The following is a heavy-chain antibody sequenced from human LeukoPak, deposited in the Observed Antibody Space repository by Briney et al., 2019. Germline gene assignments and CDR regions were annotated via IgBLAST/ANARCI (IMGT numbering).Heavy chain of an antibody. Sequence: SETLSLTCTVPGASISSYYWSWIRQPPGKGLEWIGYIYYSGSTNYNPSLKSRVTISVDTSKNQFSLKLSSVTAAGTAVYYCARQGGGFWYFDLWGRGTLVTVSS. CDR1: GASISSYY. D-gene: IGHD6-25*01. J-gene: IGHJ2*01. CDR3: ARQGGGFWYFDL. V-gene: IGHV4-59*08. CDR2: IYYSGST.